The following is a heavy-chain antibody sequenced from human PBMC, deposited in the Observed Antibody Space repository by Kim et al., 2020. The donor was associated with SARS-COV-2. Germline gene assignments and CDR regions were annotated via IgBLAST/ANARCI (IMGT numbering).Heavy chain of an antibody. CDR3: ARQYGEKSWFDP. CDR1: GGSISSYY. Sequence: SETLSLTCTVSGGSISSYYWSWIRQPPGKGLEWIGYIYYSGSTNYNPSLKSRVTISVDTSKNQFSLKLSSVTAADTAVYYCARQYGEKSWFDPWGQGTLVTVSS. D-gene: IGHD4-17*01. V-gene: IGHV4-59*08. CDR2: IYYSGST. J-gene: IGHJ5*02.